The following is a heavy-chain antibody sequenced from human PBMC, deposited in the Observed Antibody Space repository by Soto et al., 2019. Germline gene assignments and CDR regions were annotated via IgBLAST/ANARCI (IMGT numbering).Heavy chain of an antibody. J-gene: IGHJ3*01. V-gene: IGHV3-9*01. CDR3: AKDIRAVVHAFDV. CDR2: ISWNSGSI. D-gene: IGHD2-21*01. Sequence: EVQLVESGGGLVQPGGSLRLSCAASGFTFEDYGMHWVRLIPGKGLEWVSGISWNSGSIGYADSVEDRFTFSRDNARNSLYLQLISLRVDETAFDYCAKDIRAVVHAFDVWGPVTLVAVSS. CDR1: GFTFEDYG.